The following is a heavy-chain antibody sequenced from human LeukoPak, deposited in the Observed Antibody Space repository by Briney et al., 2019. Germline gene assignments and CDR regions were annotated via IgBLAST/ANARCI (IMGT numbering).Heavy chain of an antibody. Sequence: SETLSLTCTVSDGSISSYYWSWIRQPPGKGLEWIGYIYYSGSTNYNRSLKSRVTISVDTSKNQFSLKLSSVTAADTAVYYCAREGPLNWGSGDAFDIWGQGTMVTVSS. CDR3: AREGPLNWGSGDAFDI. D-gene: IGHD7-27*01. CDR1: DGSISSYY. J-gene: IGHJ3*02. CDR2: IYYSGST. V-gene: IGHV4-59*12.